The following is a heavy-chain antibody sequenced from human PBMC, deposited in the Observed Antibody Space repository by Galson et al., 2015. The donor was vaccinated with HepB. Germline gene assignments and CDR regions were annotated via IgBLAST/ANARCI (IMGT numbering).Heavy chain of an antibody. J-gene: IGHJ4*02. V-gene: IGHV3-21*01. CDR3: ARDLGIRGSSSSWYSPFDY. CDR2: ISSSSSYI. D-gene: IGHD6-13*01. CDR1: GFTFSSYS. Sequence: SLRLSCAASGFTFSSYSMNWVRQAPGKGLEWVSSISSSSSYIYYADSVKGRFTISRDNAKNSLYLQMNSLRAEDTAVYYCARDLGIRGSSSSWYSPFDYWGQGTLVTVSS.